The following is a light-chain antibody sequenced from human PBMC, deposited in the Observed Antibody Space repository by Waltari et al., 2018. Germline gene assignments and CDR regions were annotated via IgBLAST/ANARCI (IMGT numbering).Light chain of an antibody. CDR1: QSVSKF. CDR3: QQRAKWPLT. CDR2: DAS. Sequence: EIVLTQSPVSLSLSPGETATPSCRASQSVSKFLAWYQHRPGQAPRLLVYDASNTATGIPARFSGSGSGTGFTLTISSLEPEDFAVYYCQQRAKWPLTFGGGTRVEI. J-gene: IGKJ4*01. V-gene: IGKV3-11*01.